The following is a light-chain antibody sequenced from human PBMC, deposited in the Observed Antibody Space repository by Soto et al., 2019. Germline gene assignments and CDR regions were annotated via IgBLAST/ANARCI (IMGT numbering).Light chain of an antibody. V-gene: IGKV1-5*03. CDR1: QSISSW. CDR2: KAS. CDR3: QQYNSFIWT. Sequence: DIPMTQSPSTLSASVGDRVTIICRASQSISSWLAWYQQKPGKAPKLLISKASNLDSGVPSRFSGSGSGTECNLTISSLQPEDFATCYCQQYNSFIWTFGRGTKVDIK. J-gene: IGKJ1*01.